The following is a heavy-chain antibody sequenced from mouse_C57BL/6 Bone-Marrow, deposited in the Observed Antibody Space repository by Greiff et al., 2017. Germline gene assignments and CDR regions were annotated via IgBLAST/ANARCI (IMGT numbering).Heavy chain of an antibody. J-gene: IGHJ3*01. CDR1: GFNIKDDY. D-gene: IGHD3-2*02. CDR2: IDPENGDT. Sequence: VQLQQSGAELVRPGASVKLSCTASGFNIKDDYMHWVKQRPEQGLEWIGWIDPENGDTEYASKFQGQATITADTSSNTAYLQLSSLTSEDTAVYYCTTRQLRLLAWFAYWGQGTLVTVSA. CDR3: TTRQLRLLAWFAY. V-gene: IGHV14-4*01.